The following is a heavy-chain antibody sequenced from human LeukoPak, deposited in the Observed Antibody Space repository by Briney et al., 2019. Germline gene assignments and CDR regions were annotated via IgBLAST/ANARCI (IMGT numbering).Heavy chain of an antibody. CDR2: INPSGGST. Sequence: ASVKVSCKASGYTFTSYYMHWVRQAPGQGLEWMGIINPSGGSTSYAQKFQGRVTITADESTSTAYMELSSLRSEDTAVYYCAGGRFPWYFDYWGQGTLVTVSS. J-gene: IGHJ4*02. CDR3: AGGRFPWYFDY. D-gene: IGHD3-16*01. V-gene: IGHV1-46*01. CDR1: GYTFTSYY.